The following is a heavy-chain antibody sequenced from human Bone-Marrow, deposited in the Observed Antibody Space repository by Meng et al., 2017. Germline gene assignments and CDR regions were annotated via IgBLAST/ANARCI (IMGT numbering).Heavy chain of an antibody. CDR1: GGTFSSYA. V-gene: IGHV1-69*06. D-gene: IGHD2-15*01. J-gene: IGHJ6*02. CDR2: IIPIFGTA. Sequence: SVKVSCKASGGTFSSYAISWVRQAPGQGLEWMGGIIPIFGTANYAQKFQGRVTITADKSTSTAYMELSSLRSEDTAVYYCARNREWGYCSGGSCYDYYYYGMDVWGQGTTVTVSS. CDR3: ARNREWGYCSGGSCYDYYYYGMDV.